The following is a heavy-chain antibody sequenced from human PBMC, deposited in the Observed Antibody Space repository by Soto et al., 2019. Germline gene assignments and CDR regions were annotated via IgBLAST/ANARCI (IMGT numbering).Heavy chain of an antibody. V-gene: IGHV1-18*01. CDR1: GYTFTSYG. CDR3: AVKRGYSGYDWGYDAFDI. D-gene: IGHD5-12*01. Sequence: ASVKVSCKASGYTFTSYGISWVRQAPGQGLEWMGWISAYNGNTNYAQKLQGTVTMTTDTSTSTAYMELRSLRSDDTAVYYCAVKRGYSGYDWGYDAFDIWGQGTMVTVS. CDR2: ISAYNGNT. J-gene: IGHJ3*02.